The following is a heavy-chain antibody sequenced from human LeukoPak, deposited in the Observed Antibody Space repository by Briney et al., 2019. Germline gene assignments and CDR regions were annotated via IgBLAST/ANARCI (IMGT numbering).Heavy chain of an antibody. Sequence: PSETLSLTCTVSGGSIISNYWSWVRQSAGTGLEWIGRIYGSGITDYNPSLKSRVTMSLDTSRKQFSLRLTSVTAADTAVYYCARLKFYDSTGYSPGYYMDVWGKGTTVSVFS. CDR1: GGSIISNY. V-gene: IGHV4-4*07. J-gene: IGHJ6*03. CDR3: ARLKFYDSTGYSPGYYMDV. CDR2: IYGSGIT. D-gene: IGHD3-22*01.